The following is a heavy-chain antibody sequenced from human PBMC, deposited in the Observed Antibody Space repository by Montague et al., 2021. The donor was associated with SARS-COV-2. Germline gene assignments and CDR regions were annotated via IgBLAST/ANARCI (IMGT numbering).Heavy chain of an antibody. Sequence: SETLSLTCTVSGASISSSSYYWAWIRQPSGKGLEWIGSIYYRGSTYYNPSLKSRVFISVDTSKNQLSLTLTSVTAADTAVYYCATQEDPSGWIPGPFDFWGQGTLLSVSS. CDR2: IYYRGST. V-gene: IGHV4-39*01. CDR3: ATQEDPSGWIPGPFDF. D-gene: IGHD6-19*01. CDR1: GASISSSSYY. J-gene: IGHJ4*02.